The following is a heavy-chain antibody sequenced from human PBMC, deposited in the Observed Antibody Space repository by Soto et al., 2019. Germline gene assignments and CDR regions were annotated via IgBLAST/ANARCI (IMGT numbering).Heavy chain of an antibody. CDR2: IKSKTDGGTT. D-gene: IGHD3-10*01. CDR1: GFTFSNAW. CDR3: TTEVTVVWFGEP. Sequence: EVQLVESGGGLVKPGGSLRLSCAASGFTFSNAWMSWVRQAPGKGLEWVGRIKSKTDGGTTDYAAPVKGRFTISRDDSKNTLYLQMNSLKTEDTAVYYCTTEVTVVWFGEPWGQGTLVTVSS. V-gene: IGHV3-15*01. J-gene: IGHJ5*02.